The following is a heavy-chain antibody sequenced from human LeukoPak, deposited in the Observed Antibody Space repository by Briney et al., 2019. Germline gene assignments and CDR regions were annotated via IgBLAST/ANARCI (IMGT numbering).Heavy chain of an antibody. Sequence: GESLKISCKGSGYGFSSYWIGWVRQMPGKGLEYMGIICPGDSDTRYSQSFQGQVTISADKSITTAYLQWSSLKASDTGMYYCARRQGCSSTSCPPDYWGQGTLVTVSP. CDR1: GYGFSSYW. V-gene: IGHV5-51*01. J-gene: IGHJ4*02. D-gene: IGHD2-2*01. CDR3: ARRQGCSSTSCPPDY. CDR2: ICPGDSDT.